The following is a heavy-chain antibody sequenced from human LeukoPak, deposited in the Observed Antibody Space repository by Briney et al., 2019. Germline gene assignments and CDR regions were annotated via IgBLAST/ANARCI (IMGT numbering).Heavy chain of an antibody. CDR2: MNPNSGNT. Sequence: ASVKVSCKASGYTFTSYDINWVRQATGQGLEWMGWMNPNSGNTGYAQKFQGRVTMTRNTSISTAYMELSSLRSEDTAVYYCARVPDGYNLGTYFDPWGQGTLVTVSS. D-gene: IGHD5-24*01. CDR3: ARVPDGYNLGTYFDP. V-gene: IGHV1-8*01. J-gene: IGHJ5*02. CDR1: GYTFTSYD.